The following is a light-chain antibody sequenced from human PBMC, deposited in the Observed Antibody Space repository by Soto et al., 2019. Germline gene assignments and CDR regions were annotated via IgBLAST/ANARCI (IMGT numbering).Light chain of an antibody. CDR2: GAS. Sequence: DIQMTQSPSSVSASIGDRVSVSCRASQGISTRLAWYQQKPGKAPKLLIHGASTLQGGVPSRFSGSGSATDFTLTINSLQPDDFATYFCQQTHSFPLTFGGGNKVEIK. CDR1: QGISTR. J-gene: IGKJ4*02. V-gene: IGKV1-12*01. CDR3: QQTHSFPLT.